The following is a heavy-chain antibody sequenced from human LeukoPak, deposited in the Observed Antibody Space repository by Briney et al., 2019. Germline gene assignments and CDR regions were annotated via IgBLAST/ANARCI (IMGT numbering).Heavy chain of an antibody. D-gene: IGHD4-17*01. V-gene: IGHV4-34*01. J-gene: IGHJ5*02. Sequence: KSSETLSLTCAVYGGSFSGYYWSWIRQPPGKGLEWIGEINHSGSTNYNPSLKSRVTISVDTSKNQFSLKLSSVTAADTAVYYCARGRTYLYGDYAGFDPWGQGTLVTVSS. CDR2: INHSGST. CDR3: ARGRTYLYGDYAGFDP. CDR1: GGSFSGYY.